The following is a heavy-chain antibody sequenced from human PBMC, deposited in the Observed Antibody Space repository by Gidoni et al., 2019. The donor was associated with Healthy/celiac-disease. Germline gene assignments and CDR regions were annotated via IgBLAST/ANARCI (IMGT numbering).Heavy chain of an antibody. CDR1: GSTLRSYP. D-gene: IGHD3-10*01. V-gene: IGHV3-23*04. CDR3: ARGYYYGSGSQTNDAFDI. J-gene: IGHJ3*02. Sequence: EVQLVESGGGLVQPGGSLRLCCAASGSTLRSYPMSWVRQAPGKGLEWVSAISGSGGSTYYADSVKGRFTISRDNSKNTLYLQMNSLRAEDTAVYYCARGYYYGSGSQTNDAFDIWGQGTMVTVSS. CDR2: ISGSGGST.